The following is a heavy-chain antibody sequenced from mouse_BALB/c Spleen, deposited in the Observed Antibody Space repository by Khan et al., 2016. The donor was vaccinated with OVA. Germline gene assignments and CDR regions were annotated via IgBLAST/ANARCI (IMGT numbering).Heavy chain of an antibody. D-gene: IGHD1-1*01. V-gene: IGHV1-80*01. CDR3: ASYYGSSFAY. CDR2: IYPGDGDT. J-gene: IGHJ3*01. Sequence: VQLQESGAELVRPGSSVKLSCKASGYTFSSYWMNWVKQRPGQGLEWIGQIYPGDGDTNYNGKFKGKATLTADKSSTTAYMQLSCLTSEDSAVYFCASYYGSSFAYWGQGTLVTVSA. CDR1: GYTFSSYW.